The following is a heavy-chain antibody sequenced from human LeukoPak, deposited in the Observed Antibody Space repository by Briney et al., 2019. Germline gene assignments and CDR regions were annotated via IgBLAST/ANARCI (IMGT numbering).Heavy chain of an antibody. CDR3: ANSPRGYYYDSSGYYSLID. CDR1: GFTFSSYG. D-gene: IGHD3-22*01. CDR2: ISYDGSNK. Sequence: GGSLRLSCAASGFTFSSYGMHWVRQAPGKGLEWVAVISYDGSNKYYADSVKGRFTISRDNSKNTLYLQMNSLRAEDTAVYYCANSPRGYYYDSSGYYSLIDWGQGTLVTVSS. V-gene: IGHV3-30*18. J-gene: IGHJ4*02.